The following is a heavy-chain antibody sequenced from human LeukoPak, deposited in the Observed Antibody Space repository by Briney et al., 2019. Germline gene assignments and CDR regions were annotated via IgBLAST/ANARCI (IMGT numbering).Heavy chain of an antibody. V-gene: IGHV1-69*01. D-gene: IGHD2-2*01. CDR1: GGTFSSYA. CDR2: IIPIFGTA. Sequence: SVKVFCKASGGTFSSYAISWVRQAPGQGLEWMGGIIPIFGTANYAQKFQGRVTITADESTSTAYMELSSLRSEDTAVYYCARDREEKGKIVVVPADLSDYYYGMDVWGQGTTVTVSS. J-gene: IGHJ6*02. CDR3: ARDREEKGKIVVVPADLSDYYYGMDV.